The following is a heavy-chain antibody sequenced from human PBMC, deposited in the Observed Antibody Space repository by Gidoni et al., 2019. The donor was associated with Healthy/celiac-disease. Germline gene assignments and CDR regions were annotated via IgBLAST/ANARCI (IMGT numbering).Heavy chain of an antibody. V-gene: IGHV4-34*01. CDR2: INHSGST. CDR3: ARGTFGVGYGMDV. Sequence: QVQLQPWCAGLLKPSETLSLTCAVYGGSFSSYYWSWIRQPPGKGLEWIGEINHSGSTNYNPSLKSRVTISVDTSKNQFSLKLSSVTAADTAVYYCARGTFGVGYGMDVWGQGTTVTVSS. D-gene: IGHD3-3*01. CDR1: GGSFSSYY. J-gene: IGHJ6*02.